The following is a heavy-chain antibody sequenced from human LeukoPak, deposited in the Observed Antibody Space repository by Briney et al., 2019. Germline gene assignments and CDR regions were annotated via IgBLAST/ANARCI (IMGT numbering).Heavy chain of an antibody. V-gene: IGHV1-69*04. CDR2: IIPILGIA. D-gene: IGHD6-19*01. CDR1: GGTFSSYA. Sequence: ASVKVSCKASGGTFSSYAISWVRQAPGQGVEWMGRIIPILGIANYAQKFQGRVTITADKSTSTAYMELSSLRSEDTAVYYCARFEYSSRWGLWYFDYWGQGTLVTVSS. J-gene: IGHJ4*02. CDR3: ARFEYSSRWGLWYFDY.